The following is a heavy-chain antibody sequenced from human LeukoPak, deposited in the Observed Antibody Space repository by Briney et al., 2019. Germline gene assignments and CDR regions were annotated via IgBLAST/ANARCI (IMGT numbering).Heavy chain of an antibody. CDR3: ARLSEHYDILTGHYRYGMDV. Sequence: GGSLRLSCVASGFTFSGYWMTWVRQAPGKGLEWVANIKQDGSDQYYVDSVKGRFAISRDNAKNSLYLQMNSLRAEDTAVYYWARLSEHYDILTGHYRYGMDVWGQGTTVTVSS. D-gene: IGHD3-9*01. J-gene: IGHJ6*02. CDR2: IKQDGSDQ. V-gene: IGHV3-7*01. CDR1: GFTFSGYW.